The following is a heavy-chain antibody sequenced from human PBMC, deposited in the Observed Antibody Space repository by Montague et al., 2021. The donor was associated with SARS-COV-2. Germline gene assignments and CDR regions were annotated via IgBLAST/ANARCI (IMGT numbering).Heavy chain of an antibody. CDR2: IKQDGSER. CDR1: GFPFSSYW. J-gene: IGHJ5*02. Sequence: LRLSFAASGFPFSSYWMSWVRQAPGKGLEWVANIKQDGSERYYVDSVKGRFTISRDNAKNSLYLQMNSLRAEDTAVYYCSRDRRFLEWLPTLGCFDPWGQGTLVTVSS. D-gene: IGHD3-3*01. V-gene: IGHV3-7*01. CDR3: SRDRRFLEWLPTLGCFDP.